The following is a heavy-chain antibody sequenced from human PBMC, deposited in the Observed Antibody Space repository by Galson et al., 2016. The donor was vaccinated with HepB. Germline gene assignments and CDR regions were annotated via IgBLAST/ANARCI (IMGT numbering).Heavy chain of an antibody. D-gene: IGHD4-17*01. J-gene: IGHJ4*02. Sequence: SLRLSCAATGFTFSNYVMSWVRQAPGKGLEWVAGINRAGDGITYAGSVKGRVTISRDNSKDTLCLQMNSLRVEDTAVYYCAKDREDSGDYEFDSWGQGTLVTVSS. CDR3: AKDREDSGDYEFDS. CDR1: GFTFSNYV. V-gene: IGHV3-23*01. CDR2: INRAGDGI.